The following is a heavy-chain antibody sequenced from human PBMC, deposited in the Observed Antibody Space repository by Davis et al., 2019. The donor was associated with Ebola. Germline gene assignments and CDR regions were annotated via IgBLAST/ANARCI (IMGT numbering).Heavy chain of an antibody. D-gene: IGHD7-27*01. V-gene: IGHV1-18*04. Sequence: ASVKVSCKASGYTFTGYYMHWVRQAPGQGLEWMGWISAYNGNTNYAQKLQGRVTMTTDTSTSTAYMELRSLRSDDTAVYYCARVGLPRPWGGFDYWGQGTLVTVSS. CDR1: GYTFTGYY. CDR2: ISAYNGNT. J-gene: IGHJ4*02. CDR3: ARVGLPRPWGGFDY.